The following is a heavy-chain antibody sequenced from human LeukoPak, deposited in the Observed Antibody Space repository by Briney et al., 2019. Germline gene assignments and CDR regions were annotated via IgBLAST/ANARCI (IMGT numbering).Heavy chain of an antibody. V-gene: IGHV3-7*03. J-gene: IGHJ4*02. D-gene: IGHD3-10*01. CDR2: IKQDGSEK. CDR1: GFTFSSYW. CDR3: ARDGDMVSFDY. Sequence: GGSLRLSCAASGFTFSSYWMSWVRQAPGKGLEWVANIKQDGSEKYYVDSVKGRFTISRDNAKNSLYLQMDSLRAEDTAVYYCARDGDMVSFDYWSQGTLVTVSS.